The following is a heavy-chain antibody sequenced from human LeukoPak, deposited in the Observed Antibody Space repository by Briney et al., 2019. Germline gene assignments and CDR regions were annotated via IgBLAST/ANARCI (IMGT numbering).Heavy chain of an antibody. CDR3: ARGYSGLHFDS. V-gene: IGHV1-69*04. D-gene: IGHD1-26*01. Sequence: ASVKVSCKASGGTFSNSAISWVRQAPGQGLEWMGRIAPVLEITNYAQKFQGRLTFTADISTSTAYMELSGLRSEDTAIYYCARGYSGLHFDSWGQGSPVTVSS. CDR1: GGTFSNSA. CDR2: IAPVLEIT. J-gene: IGHJ4*02.